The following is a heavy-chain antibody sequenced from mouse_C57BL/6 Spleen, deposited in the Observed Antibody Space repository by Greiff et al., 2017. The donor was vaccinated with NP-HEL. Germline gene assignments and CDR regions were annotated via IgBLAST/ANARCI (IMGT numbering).Heavy chain of an antibody. V-gene: IGHV1-80*01. CDR1: GYAFSSYW. CDR2: IYPGDGDT. Sequence: VQLKQSGAELVKPGASVKISCKASGYAFSSYWMNWVKQRPGKGLEWIGQIYPGDGDTNYNGKFKGKATLTADKSSSTAYMQLSSLTSEDSAVYFCARKGIYYYGSSYFDYWGQGTTLTVSS. D-gene: IGHD1-1*01. J-gene: IGHJ2*01. CDR3: ARKGIYYYGSSYFDY.